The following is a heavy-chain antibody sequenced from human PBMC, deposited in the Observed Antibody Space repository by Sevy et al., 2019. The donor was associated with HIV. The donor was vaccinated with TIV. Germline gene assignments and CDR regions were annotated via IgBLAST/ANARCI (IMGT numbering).Heavy chain of an antibody. CDR1: GFTFSSYA. CDR3: ARDLYYDFWSGYHYYGMDV. D-gene: IGHD3-3*01. V-gene: IGHV3-30-3*01. Sequence: GGSLRLSCAASGFTFSSYAMHWVRQAPGKGLEWVVVISYDGSNKYYAYSVKGRFTISRDNSKNTLYLQMNSLRAEDTAVYYCARDLYYDFWSGYHYYGMDVWGQGTTVTVSS. CDR2: ISYDGSNK. J-gene: IGHJ6*02.